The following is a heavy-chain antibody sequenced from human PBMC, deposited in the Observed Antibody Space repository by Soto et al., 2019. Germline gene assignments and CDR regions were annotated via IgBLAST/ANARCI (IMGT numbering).Heavy chain of an antibody. J-gene: IGHJ5*02. CDR3: ARVLRGWFDP. V-gene: IGHV4-4*02. CDR1: GGSITSANW. CDR2: ISHSGIT. Sequence: SETLSLTCAVSGGSITSANWWTWVRQPPGGGLEWIGEISHSGITNYKASLKSRVTMSVDRTKNDVSLKLTSVTAADTAVYYCARVLRGWFDPWGQGTPVTVSS.